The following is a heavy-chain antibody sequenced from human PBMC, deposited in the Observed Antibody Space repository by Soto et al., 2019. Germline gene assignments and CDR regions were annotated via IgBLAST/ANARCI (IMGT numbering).Heavy chain of an antibody. D-gene: IGHD5-12*01. CDR3: AKVSRGGSFWFDP. Sequence: SLSLTCTVCGRSISSCCYYWSWKRQHPGKGLEWIVYIYYSGSTYYNPSLKSRVTISVDTSKNQFSLKLSSVTAADTAVYYCAKVSRGGSFWFDPCGQRTLVTVSS. V-gene: IGHV4-31*03. CDR2: IYYSGST. CDR1: GRSISSCCYY. J-gene: IGHJ5*02.